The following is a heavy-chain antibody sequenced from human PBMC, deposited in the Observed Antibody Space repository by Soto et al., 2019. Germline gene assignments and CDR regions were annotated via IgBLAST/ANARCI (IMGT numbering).Heavy chain of an antibody. J-gene: IGHJ6*02. CDR1: GDSVSSNSAA. Sequence: SQTLSLPCAISGDSVSSNSAAWNWIRQSPSRGLEWLGRTYYRSKWYNDYAVSVKSRITINPDTSKNQFSLQLNSVTPEDTAVYYCARAWFLSDPSRYGMDVWGQGTTVTVSS. V-gene: IGHV6-1*01. CDR2: TYYRSKWYN. D-gene: IGHD3-10*01. CDR3: ARAWFLSDPSRYGMDV.